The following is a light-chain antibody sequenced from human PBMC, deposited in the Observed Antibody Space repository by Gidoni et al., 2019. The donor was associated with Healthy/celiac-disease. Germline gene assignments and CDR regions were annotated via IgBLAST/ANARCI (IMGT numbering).Light chain of an antibody. Sequence: DIQMPHSPSSLSAYVGDIVTITCRASQSLSSYLNWYQQKPGKAPKLLIYAATSLQSGVPSSFSCSGSGTDCTRTISILQPEDFATYYFQQSYSTPITFXPXTKVDIK. CDR2: AAT. CDR3: QQSYSTPIT. CDR1: QSLSSY. J-gene: IGKJ3*01. V-gene: IGKV1-39*01.